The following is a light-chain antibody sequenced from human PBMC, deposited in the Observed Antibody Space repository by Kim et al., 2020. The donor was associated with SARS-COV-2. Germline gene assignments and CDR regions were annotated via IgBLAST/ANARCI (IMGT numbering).Light chain of an antibody. CDR1: SSDVGGYNY. V-gene: IGLV2-14*03. CDR3: SSYTSSNTYV. J-gene: IGLJ1*01. Sequence: QSITSSCTGTSSDVGGYNYVSWYQQHPDKAPKVMIYDVTRRPSGVSNRFSGSKSGNTASLTISGLQPEDEADYYCSSYTSSNTYVFGTGIKVTVL. CDR2: DVT.